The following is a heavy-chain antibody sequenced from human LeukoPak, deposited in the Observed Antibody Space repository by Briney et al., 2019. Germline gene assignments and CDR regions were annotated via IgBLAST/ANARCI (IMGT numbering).Heavy chain of an antibody. V-gene: IGHV3-30*02. CDR2: IRYDGSNK. J-gene: IGHJ4*02. D-gene: IGHD1-26*01. CDR1: GFTFSSYG. CDR3: AKDGGWELLFFDY. Sequence: GGSLRLPCAASGFTFSSYGMHWVRQAPGKGLEWVAFIRYDGSNKYYADSVKGRFTISRDNSKNTLYLQMNSLRAEDTAVYYCAKDGGWELLFFDYWGQGTLVTVSS.